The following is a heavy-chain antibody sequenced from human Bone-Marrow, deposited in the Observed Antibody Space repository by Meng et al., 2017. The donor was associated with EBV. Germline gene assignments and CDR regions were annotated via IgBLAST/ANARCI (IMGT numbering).Heavy chain of an antibody. J-gene: IGHJ4*02. CDR1: GYPFSSFT. D-gene: IGHD3-10*01. CDR3: VRFSNYVLDH. V-gene: IGHV1-18*01. CDR2: IHGYSANT. Sequence: QIQLVQSGGELQKPGASVRVSCKTSGYPFSSFTLNWVRQVPGQGFEWVGWIHGYSANTHYAQKFHGRVNMSTDTSTDTSYMELKNLRPDDTAIYYCVRFSNYVLDHWGQGTLVTVSS.